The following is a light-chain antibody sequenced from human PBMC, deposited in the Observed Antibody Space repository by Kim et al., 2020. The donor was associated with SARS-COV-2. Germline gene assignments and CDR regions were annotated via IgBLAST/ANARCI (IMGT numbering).Light chain of an antibody. V-gene: IGLV2-23*02. Sequence: QSALTQPASVSGSPGQSITISCTGTSSDVGSYNLVSCYQQHPGKAPKLMIYEVSKRPSGVSNRFSGSKSGNTASLTISGLQAEDEADYYCCCHGVFG. CDR2: EVS. CDR1: SSDVGSYNL. CDR3: CCHGV. J-gene: IGLJ2*01.